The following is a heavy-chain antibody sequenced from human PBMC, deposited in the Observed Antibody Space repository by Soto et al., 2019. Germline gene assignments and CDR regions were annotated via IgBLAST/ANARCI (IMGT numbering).Heavy chain of an antibody. J-gene: IGHJ4*02. V-gene: IGHV1-18*01. CDR1: GYSFMKYG. Sequence: GASVKVSCKGFGYSFMKYGINWVRQAPGQGLEWVGWISPYSGYTHSAQKFHGRLTLTTDTAASTAYMEWRILRPADTALYYCARDASVLIPAAQPSRFDSWGQGTLVTVSS. D-gene: IGHD2-2*01. CDR2: ISPYSGYT. CDR3: ARDASVLIPAAQPSRFDS.